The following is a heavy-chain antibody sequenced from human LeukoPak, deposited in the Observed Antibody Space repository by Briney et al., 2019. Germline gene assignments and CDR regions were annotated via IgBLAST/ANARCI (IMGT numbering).Heavy chain of an antibody. CDR1: GDTLTVHN. Sequence: ASVKVSCRASGDTLTVHNIHWMRQAPGQGLEWMGWISAYNAQTNYAQKFQGRLTMTTDTSTRTAYMELRSLRSDDTAVYYCARDGWENDNSGYPWYFDLWGRGTLVTVSS. J-gene: IGHJ2*01. V-gene: IGHV1-18*04. CDR2: ISAYNAQT. CDR3: ARDGWENDNSGYPWYFDL. D-gene: IGHD3-22*01.